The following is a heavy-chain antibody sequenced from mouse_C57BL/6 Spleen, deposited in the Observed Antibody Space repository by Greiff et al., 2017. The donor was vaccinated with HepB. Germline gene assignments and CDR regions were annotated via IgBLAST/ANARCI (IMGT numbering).Heavy chain of an antibody. CDR1: GYSFTGYY. V-gene: IGHV1-42*01. Sequence: VQLQQSGPELVKPGASVKISCKASGYSFTGYYMNWVKQSPEKSLEWIGEINPSTGGTTYNQKFKAKATLTVDKSSSTAYMQLKSLTSEDSAVYYCARDYGSRPDYYAMDYWGQGTSVTVSS. CDR3: ARDYGSRPDYYAMDY. D-gene: IGHD1-1*01. J-gene: IGHJ4*01. CDR2: INPSTGGT.